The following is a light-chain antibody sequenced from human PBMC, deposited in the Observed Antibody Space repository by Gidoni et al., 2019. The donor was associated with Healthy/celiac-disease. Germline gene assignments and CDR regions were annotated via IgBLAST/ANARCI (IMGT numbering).Light chain of an antibody. CDR2: GVS. CDR1: QSVSSN. V-gene: IGKV3-15*01. CDR3: QQYNNWPYT. Sequence: EIVMTQSPATLSVSPGVRATLPCRASQSVSSNLAWYQQKPGQSPRLLIYGVSTRATGIPARFSGSGSGTEFTLTISSLQSEDFAVYYCQQYNNWPYTFGQGTKLEIK. J-gene: IGKJ2*01.